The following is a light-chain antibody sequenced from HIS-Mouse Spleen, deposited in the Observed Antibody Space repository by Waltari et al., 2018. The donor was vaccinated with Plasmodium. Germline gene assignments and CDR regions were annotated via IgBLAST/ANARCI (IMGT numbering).Light chain of an antibody. CDR3: YSTDSSGNHRV. CDR1: ALPNNY. CDR2: EDS. J-gene: IGLJ3*02. V-gene: IGLV3-10*01. Sequence: SYELTQPPSVSVSPGQTAMITCSGDALPNNYAYWYQHKSGQAPVLVIYEDSKRPSGIPERFSGSSSGTMATLTISGAQVEDEADYYCYSTDSSGNHRVFGGGTKLTVL.